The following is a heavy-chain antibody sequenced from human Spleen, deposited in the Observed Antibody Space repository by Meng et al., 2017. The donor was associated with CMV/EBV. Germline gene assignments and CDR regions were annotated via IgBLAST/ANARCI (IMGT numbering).Heavy chain of an antibody. CDR2: ISWNGGGI. CDR1: GFTFDDYG. V-gene: IGHV3-20*04. J-gene: IGHJ2*01. D-gene: IGHD2-15*01. CDR3: ARRVAGGAIHWYFDL. Sequence: GESLKLSCAASGFTFDDYGMNWVRQAPGKGLEWVSGISWNGGGIGYADSVKGRFTISRDNAKKSLFLQMNSLRVEDTALYYCARRVAGGAIHWYFDLWGRGTLVTVSS.